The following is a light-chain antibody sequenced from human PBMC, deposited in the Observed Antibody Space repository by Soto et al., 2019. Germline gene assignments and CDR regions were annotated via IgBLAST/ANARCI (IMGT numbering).Light chain of an antibody. CDR3: QQYNDRPLT. CDR1: QSVGSR. J-gene: IGKJ4*01. CDR2: GAS. V-gene: IGKV3-15*01. Sequence: EIVMTQSPATLSVSPGERATLSCRASQSVGSRLAWYQQKPGQAPRLLIYGASTRATSISARFSGSGSGTEFTLTISSLQSEDFAVYYCQQYNDRPLTFGGGAKVEI.